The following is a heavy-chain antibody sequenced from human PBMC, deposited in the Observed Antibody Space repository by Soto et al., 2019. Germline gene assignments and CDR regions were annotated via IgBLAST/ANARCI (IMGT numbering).Heavy chain of an antibody. V-gene: IGHV4-34*02. J-gene: IGHJ3*01. D-gene: IGHD1-1*01. CDR1: GASFSGFY. CDR2: IDHRGGD. Sequence: QVQLQHWGAGLLRPSETLSLTCAVYGASFSGFYWSWIRQSPVKGLEWIAEIDHRGGDNYNPSLKSRVTISVDTSKNQFSLKLSSVTAADTAIYSCVGGGTGDDDNNADGFDFWGQGTLVTVSS. CDR3: VGGGTGDDDNNADGFDF.